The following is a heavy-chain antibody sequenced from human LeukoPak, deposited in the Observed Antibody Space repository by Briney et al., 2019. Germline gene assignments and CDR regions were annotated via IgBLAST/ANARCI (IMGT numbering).Heavy chain of an antibody. CDR2: ISSSGSTI. J-gene: IGHJ5*02. CDR3: ARVRGVIPFNWFDP. V-gene: IGHV3-48*03. D-gene: IGHD3-10*01. Sequence: PGGSLRLSCAASGFTFSSYEMNWVRQAPGKGLEWVSYISSSGSTIYYADSVKGRFTISRDNAKNSLYLQMNSLRAEDTAVYYCARVRGVIPFNWFDPWAREPWSPSPQ. CDR1: GFTFSSYE.